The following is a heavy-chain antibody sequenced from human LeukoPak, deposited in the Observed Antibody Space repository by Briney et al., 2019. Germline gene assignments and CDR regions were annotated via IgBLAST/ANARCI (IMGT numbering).Heavy chain of an antibody. J-gene: IGHJ4*02. CDR1: GYSISSGYY. CDR3: GYCSSTSCYRVEY. CDR2: IYHSGST. D-gene: IGHD2-2*01. V-gene: IGHV4-38-2*02. Sequence: RSSETLSLTCTVSGYSISSGYYWGWIRQPPGKGLEWIGSIYHSGSTYYNPSLKSRVTVSVDTSKNQFSLKLSSVTAADTAVHYCGYCSSTSCYRVEYWGQGTLVTVSS.